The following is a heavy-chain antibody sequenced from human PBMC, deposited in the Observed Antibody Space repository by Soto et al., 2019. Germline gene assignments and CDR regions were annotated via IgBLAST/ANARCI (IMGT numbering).Heavy chain of an antibody. CDR3: ARRYDFWSGYYYFYY. CDR1: GGSVSSGSYY. D-gene: IGHD3-3*01. CDR2: IYYSGST. J-gene: IGHJ4*02. V-gene: IGHV4-61*01. Sequence: SETLSLTCTVSGGSVSSGSYYWSWIRQPPGKGLEWIGYIYYSGSTNYNPSLKSRVTISVDTSKNQFSLKLSSVTAADTAVYYCARRYDFWSGYYYFYYCGQGTLVPVSS.